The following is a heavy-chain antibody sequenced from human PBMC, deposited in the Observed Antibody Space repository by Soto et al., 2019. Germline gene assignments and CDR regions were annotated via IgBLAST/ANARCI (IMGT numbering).Heavy chain of an antibody. V-gene: IGHV1-18*01. D-gene: IGHD5-12*01. CDR1: GYTFTSYG. CDR2: ISAYNGNT. Sequence: QVQLVQSGAEVKKPGASVKVSCQASGYTFTSYGINWVRQAPGQELEWMGWISAYNGNTNYPQRHEGRVNMTTDASTSTADMVRSILRSDDTGVYYGVRGIVATGVNDAFDIWGQGTTVMFSS. J-gene: IGHJ3*02. CDR3: VRGIVATGVNDAFDI.